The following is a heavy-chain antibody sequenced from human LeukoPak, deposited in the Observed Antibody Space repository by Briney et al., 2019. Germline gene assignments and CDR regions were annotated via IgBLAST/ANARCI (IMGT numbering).Heavy chain of an antibody. D-gene: IGHD5-12*01. J-gene: IGHJ4*02. CDR3: ARLYSGYDYGVDY. V-gene: IGHV4-59*01. CDR2: IYHTGST. CDR1: GGSISGYY. Sequence: SETLSLTCTVSGGSISGYYWNWIRQPPGKGLEWIGYIYHTGSTNYNPSLKSRVTMSLDTSKNQFSLKLTSVTAADTAMYYCARLYSGYDYGVDYWGQGTLVTVSS.